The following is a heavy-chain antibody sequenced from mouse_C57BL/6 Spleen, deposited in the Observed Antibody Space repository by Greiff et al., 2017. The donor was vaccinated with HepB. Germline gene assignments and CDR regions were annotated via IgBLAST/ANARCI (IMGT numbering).Heavy chain of an antibody. J-gene: IGHJ3*01. V-gene: IGHV1-81*01. Sequence: QVHVKQSGAELARPGASVKLSCKASGYTFTSYGISWVKQRTGQGLEWIGEVYPRSGNTYYNEKFKGKATLTADKSSSTAYMELRSLTSEDSEVYFCAREAYWGQGTPVTVSS. CDR3: AREAY. CDR2: VYPRSGNT. CDR1: GYTFTSYG.